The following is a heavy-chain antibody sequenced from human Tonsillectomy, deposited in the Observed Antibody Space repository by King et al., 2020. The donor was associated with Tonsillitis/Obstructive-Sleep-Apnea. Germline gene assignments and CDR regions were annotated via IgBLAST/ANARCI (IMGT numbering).Heavy chain of an antibody. CDR1: GGSFSGYY. D-gene: IGHD3-3*01. V-gene: IGHV4-34*01. Sequence: VQLQQWGAGLLKPSETLSLTCAVYGGSFSGYYWSWIRQPPGKGLEWIGEINHSGSTNYNPSLKSRVTISVDTSKNQFSLKLSFVTAADTAVYYCARVTFGVVTTNYYYYYMDVWGKGTTVTVSS. CDR2: INHSGST. J-gene: IGHJ6*03. CDR3: ARVTFGVVTTNYYYYYMDV.